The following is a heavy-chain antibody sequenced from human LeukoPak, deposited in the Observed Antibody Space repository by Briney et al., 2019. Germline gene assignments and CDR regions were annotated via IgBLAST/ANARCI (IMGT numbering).Heavy chain of an antibody. D-gene: IGHD1-26*01. V-gene: IGHV3-48*01. CDR3: ARVGKGAILDY. J-gene: IGHJ4*02. Sequence: AGSLRLSCAASGFTFSSYSINWVRKAPGKGLERVSYISSSSSTIYYADSVKGRFTISRDNAKNSLYLQMNSLRGEDTAVYYCARVGKGAILDYWGQGTLVTVSS. CDR1: GFTFSSYS. CDR2: ISSSSSTI.